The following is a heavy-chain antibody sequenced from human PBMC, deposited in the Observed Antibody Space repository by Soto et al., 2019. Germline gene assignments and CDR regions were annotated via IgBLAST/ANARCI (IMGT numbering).Heavy chain of an antibody. D-gene: IGHD3-3*01. CDR2: MNPNSGNT. CDR1: GYTFTSYD. Sequence: ASVKVSCKTSGYTFTSYDINWVRQATGQGLEWMGWMNPNSGNTGYAQKFQGRVTMTRNTSISTAYMELSSLRSEDTAVYYCARGKDDFWSGYGSYYYYGMDLWGQGTTVTVSS. CDR3: ARGKDDFWSGYGSYYYYGMDL. V-gene: IGHV1-8*01. J-gene: IGHJ6*02.